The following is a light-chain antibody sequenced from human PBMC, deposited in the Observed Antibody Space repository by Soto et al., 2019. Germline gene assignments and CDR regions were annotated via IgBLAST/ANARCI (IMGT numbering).Light chain of an antibody. CDR2: YVN. Sequence: QSALTQPPSASGSPGQSVTISCTGTSSDVGGYNHVSWYQQHQGKTPKLIIYYVNRRPSGVPDRFSGSKSGNTASLTVSGLQPDDDADYYCSSYAGNINLFYVFGAGTKVTVL. V-gene: IGLV2-8*01. J-gene: IGLJ1*01. CDR3: SSYAGNINLFYV. CDR1: SSDVGGYNH.